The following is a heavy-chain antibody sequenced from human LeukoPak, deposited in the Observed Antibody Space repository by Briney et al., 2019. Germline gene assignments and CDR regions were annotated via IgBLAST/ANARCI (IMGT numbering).Heavy chain of an antibody. CDR2: IYHSGST. CDR3: ARARTYYYDSSSPGPYDY. J-gene: IGHJ4*02. V-gene: IGHV4-4*02. D-gene: IGHD3-22*01. CDR1: GGSISSSNW. Sequence: SETLSLTCAVSGGSISSSNWWSWVRQPPGKGLEWIGEIYHSGSTNYNPSLKSRVTISVDKSKNQFSLKLSSVTAADTAVYYCARARTYYYDSSSPGPYDYWGQGTLVTVSS.